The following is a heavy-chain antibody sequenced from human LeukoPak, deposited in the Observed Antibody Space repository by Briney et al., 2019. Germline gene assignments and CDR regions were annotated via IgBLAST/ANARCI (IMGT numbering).Heavy chain of an antibody. CDR1: GASIDSYY. Sequence: SETLSLTCTISGASIDSYYWSWIRQPPGKGLEWIGYIYYSGTTNYNPSLKRRVTISVDTSKNQFSLKLSSVTAADTAVYYCAREGIAAAGTLDYWGQGTLVTVSS. CDR2: IYYSGTT. V-gene: IGHV4-59*12. D-gene: IGHD6-13*01. J-gene: IGHJ4*02. CDR3: AREGIAAAGTLDY.